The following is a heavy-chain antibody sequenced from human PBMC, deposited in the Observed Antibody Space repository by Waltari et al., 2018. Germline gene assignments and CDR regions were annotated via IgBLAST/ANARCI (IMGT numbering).Heavy chain of an antibody. J-gene: IGHJ5*02. D-gene: IGHD6-13*01. CDR1: GGPISSYY. Sequence: QVQLQESGPGLVKPSETLSLTCTVSGGPISSYYWSWIRQPPGKGLDRIVYIYYSGSTNNNPSLKSRVTISVDTSKIQFSLKLSSLTAADTAVYYCARHLGGSSWLNWFDPWGQGTLVTVSS. CDR2: IYYSGST. V-gene: IGHV4-59*08. CDR3: ARHLGGSSWLNWFDP.